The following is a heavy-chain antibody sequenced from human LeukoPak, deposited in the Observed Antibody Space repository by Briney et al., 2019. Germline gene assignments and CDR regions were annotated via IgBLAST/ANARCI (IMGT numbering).Heavy chain of an antibody. D-gene: IGHD2-2*01. V-gene: IGHV4-34*01. J-gene: IGHJ6*02. CDR2: INHSGST. CDR3: ARGTPDIVVVPAATNYYYYGMDV. CDR1: GGSFSGYY. Sequence: SETLSLTCAVYGGSFSGYYWSWIRQPPGKGPEWIGEINHSGSTNYNPSLKSRVTISVDTSKNQFSLKLSSVTAADTAVYYCARGTPDIVVVPAATNYYYYGMDVWGQGTTVTVSS.